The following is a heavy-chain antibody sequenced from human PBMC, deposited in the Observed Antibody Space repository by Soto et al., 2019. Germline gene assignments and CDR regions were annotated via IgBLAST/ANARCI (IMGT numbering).Heavy chain of an antibody. V-gene: IGHV3-23*01. J-gene: IGHJ2*01. CDR1: GFIFNSYA. Sequence: EVQLLESGGGLVQPGGSLRLSCAASGFIFNSYAMSWVRQAPGKGLEWVSSISGNGGGTYYADSVKGRFTISRDNSKNTLSLQMSSLRAEDTAVYYCAKVGSSWYWYFDLWGRGTLVTVSS. CDR2: ISGNGGGT. D-gene: IGHD6-13*01. CDR3: AKVGSSWYWYFDL.